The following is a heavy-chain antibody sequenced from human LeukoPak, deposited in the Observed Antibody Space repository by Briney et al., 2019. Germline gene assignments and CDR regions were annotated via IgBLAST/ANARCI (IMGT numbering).Heavy chain of an antibody. CDR3: AKYLHSGSFDWFDP. CDR2: IGTAGDT. Sequence: GGSLRLSCAASGFTFSSYDMHWVRQATGKGLEWVSAIGTAGDTYYPDSVKGRFTISRDNSKNTLYLQMNSLRAEDTAVYYCAKYLHSGSFDWFDPWGQGTLVTVSS. V-gene: IGHV3-13*01. CDR1: GFTFSSYD. J-gene: IGHJ5*02. D-gene: IGHD1-26*01.